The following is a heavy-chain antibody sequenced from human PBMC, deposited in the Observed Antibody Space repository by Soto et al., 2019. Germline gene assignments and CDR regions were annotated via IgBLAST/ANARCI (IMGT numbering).Heavy chain of an antibody. CDR2: IYYSGST. J-gene: IGHJ4*02. V-gene: IGHV4-31*03. Sequence: QVQLQESGPGLVKPSQTLSLTCTVSGGSISSGGYSWSWIRQHPGKGLEWIGYIYYSGSTYHNPSLKSRVTISVDTSKNQFSLKLTSVTAADTAVYYGARVPDSWGQGTLVTVSS. CDR3: ARVPDS. CDR1: GGSISSGGYS.